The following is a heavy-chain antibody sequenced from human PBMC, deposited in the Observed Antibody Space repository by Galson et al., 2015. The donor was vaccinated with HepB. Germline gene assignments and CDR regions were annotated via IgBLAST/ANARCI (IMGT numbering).Heavy chain of an antibody. CDR1: GFSLRSTGAG. J-gene: IGHJ4*02. D-gene: IGHD6-19*01. Sequence: PALVKHTQTLTLTCTFSGFSLRSTGAGVGWIRQPPGRALEWLALVYWDDDECYSPSLKSRLTITKDTSINQVVLTMINMDPVGTATYFCAHKCRNWVTSGWYFFDYWGQGTLVTVSS. V-gene: IGHV2-5*02. CDR3: AHKCRNWVTSGWYFFDY. CDR2: VYWDDDE.